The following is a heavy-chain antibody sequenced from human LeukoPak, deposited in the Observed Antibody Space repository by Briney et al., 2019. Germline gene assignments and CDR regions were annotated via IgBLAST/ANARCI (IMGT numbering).Heavy chain of an antibody. V-gene: IGHV3-30-3*01. CDR3: AREGSGYDLYYYYYGMDV. D-gene: IGHD5-12*01. Sequence: GKSLRLCCAAPGFTFSSYAVHWVRRAPDKGLEWVAAISYDGSNKSYVDSVRGRFTISSDNSKNTLYLQMNSLRAEDTAVYYCAREGSGYDLYYYYYGMDVWGQGTTVTVSS. CDR2: ISYDGSNK. J-gene: IGHJ6*02. CDR1: GFTFSSYA.